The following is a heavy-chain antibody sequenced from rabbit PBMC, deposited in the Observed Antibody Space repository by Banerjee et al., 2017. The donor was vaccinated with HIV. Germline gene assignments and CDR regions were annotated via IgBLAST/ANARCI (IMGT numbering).Heavy chain of an antibody. J-gene: IGHJ3*01. V-gene: IGHV1S45*01. D-gene: IGHD6-1*01. CDR1: GFTLSSGYW. CDR2: IYIGSNINN. Sequence: QEQLEESGGDLVKPKESLALTCTASGFTLSSGYWMCWVRQAPGKGLEWVACIYIGSNINNFEASWAKGRFTISKTSSTTVTLQMTSLTAADTATYFCARRDYIATAGYPYATRLDLWGPGTLVTVS. CDR3: ARRDYIATAGYPYATRLDL.